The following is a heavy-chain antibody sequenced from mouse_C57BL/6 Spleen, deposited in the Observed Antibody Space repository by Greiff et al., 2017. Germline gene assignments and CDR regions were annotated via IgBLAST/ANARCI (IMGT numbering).Heavy chain of an antibody. J-gene: IGHJ1*03. CDR1: GYTFTSYT. V-gene: IGHV1-4*01. CDR3: AREGDGYDVGDCYFDV. CDR2: INPSSGYT. Sequence: QVQLQQSGAELARPGASVKMSCKASGYTFTSYTMHWVKQRPGQGLEWIGYINPSSGYTKYNQKFKDKAKLTADKSYSTAYMQLSSLTSEDTAVYYCAREGDGYDVGDCYFDVWGTGTTVTVSS. D-gene: IGHD2-2*01.